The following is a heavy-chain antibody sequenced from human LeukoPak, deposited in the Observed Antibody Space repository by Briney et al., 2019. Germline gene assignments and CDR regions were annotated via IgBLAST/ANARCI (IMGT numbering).Heavy chain of an antibody. CDR2: IYYSGST. V-gene: IGHV4-59*01. Sequence: SETLSLTCTVSGGSISSYYWSWIRQPPEKGLEWIGYIYYSGSTNYNPSLKSRVTISVDTSKNQFSLKLSSVTAADTAVYYCARETSQKGAHYMDVWGKGTTVAVSS. CDR3: ARETSQKGAHYMDV. D-gene: IGHD3-16*01. CDR1: GGSISSYY. J-gene: IGHJ6*03.